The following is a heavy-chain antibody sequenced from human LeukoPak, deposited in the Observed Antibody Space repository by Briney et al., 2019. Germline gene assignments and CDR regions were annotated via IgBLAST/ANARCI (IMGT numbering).Heavy chain of an antibody. CDR2: IIPIFGTA. D-gene: IGHD3-16*02. Sequence: SVKVSCKASGGTFSSYAISWVRQAPGQGLEWMGGIIPIFGTANYAQKFQGRVTITTDESTSTAYMELSSLRSEDTAVYYCARGRNMITFGGVIVHLDAFDIWGQGTMVTVSS. CDR3: ARGRNMITFGGVIVHLDAFDI. J-gene: IGHJ3*02. CDR1: GGTFSSYA. V-gene: IGHV1-69*05.